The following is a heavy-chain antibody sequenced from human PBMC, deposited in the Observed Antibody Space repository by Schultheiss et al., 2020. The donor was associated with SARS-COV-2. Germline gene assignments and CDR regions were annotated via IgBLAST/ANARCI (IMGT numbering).Heavy chain of an antibody. V-gene: IGHV3-23*01. D-gene: IGHD3-22*01. CDR2: ISGSGGST. CDR3: AKVHYYDSSGGIIGFFDY. J-gene: IGHJ4*02. Sequence: GGSLRLSCAASGFTFSSYAMSWVRQAPGKGLEWVSAISGSGGSTYYADSVKGRFTISRDNSKNTLYLQMNSLRAEDTAVYYCAKVHYYDSSGGIIGFFDYWGQGTLVTVSS. CDR1: GFTFSSYA.